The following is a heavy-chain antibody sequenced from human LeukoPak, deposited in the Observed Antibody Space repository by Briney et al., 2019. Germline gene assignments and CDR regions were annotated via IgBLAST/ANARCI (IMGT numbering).Heavy chain of an antibody. CDR3: ARDPGRSGWDY. D-gene: IGHD6-19*01. CDR1: GGSFSGYY. CDR2: IRHDESEI. J-gene: IGHJ4*02. Sequence: ETLSLTSAVYGGSFSGYYWSWVRQPPGKGLEWVANIRHDESEIYYVDSVKGRFTISRDNAKDSLFLQMNSLRAEDTAVYYCARDPGRSGWDYWGQGALVTVSS. V-gene: IGHV3-7*01.